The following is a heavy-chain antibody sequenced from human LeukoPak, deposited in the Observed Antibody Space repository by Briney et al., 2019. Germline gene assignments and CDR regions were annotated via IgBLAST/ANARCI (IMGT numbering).Heavy chain of an antibody. CDR3: ASQFTNYYYYGMDV. D-gene: IGHD2-2*01. V-gene: IGHV4-59*08. CDR2: IYYSGST. CDR1: GGSISSYY. Sequence: SETLSLTCTVSGGSISSYYWSWIRQPPGKGLEWIGYIYYSGSTNYNPSLKSRVTISVDTSKNQFSLKLSSVTAADTAVYYCASQFTNYYYYGMDVWDQGTTVTVSS. J-gene: IGHJ6*02.